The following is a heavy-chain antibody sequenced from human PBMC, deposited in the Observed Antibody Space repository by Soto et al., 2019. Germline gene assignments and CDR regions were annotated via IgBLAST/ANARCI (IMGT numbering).Heavy chain of an antibody. CDR1: GLSFSSYE. D-gene: IGHD1-1*01. CDR2: ISSSVSTI. Sequence: GGSLRLSCAASGLSFSSYEVDGVRKAPGKGLEWVSYISSSVSTIYYADSVKGRFTISRDDAKNSLYLQMNSLRAEDTAVYYCARNWPNHDAFDIWGQATMGT. J-gene: IGHJ3*02. CDR3: ARNWPNHDAFDI. V-gene: IGHV3-48*03.